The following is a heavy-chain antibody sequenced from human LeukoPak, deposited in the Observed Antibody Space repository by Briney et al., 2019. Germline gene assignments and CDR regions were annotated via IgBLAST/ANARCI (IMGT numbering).Heavy chain of an antibody. CDR1: GSSVSSGSYY. CDR2: IYYSGST. CDR3: ARINYDYVWGSYGYFDY. Sequence: SETLSLTCTVSGSSVSSGSYYWSWIRQPPGKGLEWIGYIYYSGSTNYNPSLKSRVTISVDTSKNQFSLKLSSVTAADTAVYYCARINYDYVWGSYGYFDYWGQGTLVTVSS. J-gene: IGHJ4*02. V-gene: IGHV4-61*01. D-gene: IGHD3-16*01.